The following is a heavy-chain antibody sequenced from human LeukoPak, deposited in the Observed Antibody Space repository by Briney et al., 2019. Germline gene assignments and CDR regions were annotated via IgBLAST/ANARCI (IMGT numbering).Heavy chain of an antibody. V-gene: IGHV1-69*13. J-gene: IGHJ4*02. D-gene: IGHD2-15*01. CDR1: GGTFSSYA. CDR3: ARSYCSGGSCLSEFDY. Sequence: SVKVSCKASGGTFSSYAISWVRQAPGQGLEWMGGIIPIFGTANYAQKFQGRVTITADESTSTAYMELSSLRSEDTAVYYRARSYCSGGSCLSEFDYWGQGTLVTVSS. CDR2: IIPIFGTA.